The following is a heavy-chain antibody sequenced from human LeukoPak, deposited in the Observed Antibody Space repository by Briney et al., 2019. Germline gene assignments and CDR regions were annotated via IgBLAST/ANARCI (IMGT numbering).Heavy chain of an antibody. Sequence: SETLSLTCTVSGGSISSGGYYWSWIRQHPGKGLEWIGYIYYSGSTYYNPSLKSRVTISVDTSKNQFSLKLSSVTAADTAAYYCARVRGSLRFLDCWGQGTLVTVSS. D-gene: IGHD3-3*01. J-gene: IGHJ4*02. V-gene: IGHV4-31*03. CDR2: IYYSGST. CDR3: ARVRGSLRFLDC. CDR1: GGSISSGGYY.